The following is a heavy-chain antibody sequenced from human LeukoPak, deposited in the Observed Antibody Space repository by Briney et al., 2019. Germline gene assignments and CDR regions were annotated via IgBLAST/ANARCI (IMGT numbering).Heavy chain of an antibody. CDR1: GGSISSISNN. Sequence: PSETLSLTCTVSGGSISSISNNWGWIRQSPGKGLEWIGTIHYSGTTHYNPSLKSRVTITVDTSNNQFSLKLSSVTAADTAVYYCARESVSHIPSSWYMTYYMDVWGKGTTVTVSS. D-gene: IGHD6-13*01. J-gene: IGHJ6*03. V-gene: IGHV4-39*02. CDR3: ARESVSHIPSSWYMTYYMDV. CDR2: IHYSGTT.